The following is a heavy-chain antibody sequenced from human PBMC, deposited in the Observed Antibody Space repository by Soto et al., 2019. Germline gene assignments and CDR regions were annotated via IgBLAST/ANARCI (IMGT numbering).Heavy chain of an antibody. Sequence: SQTLSLTCAISGDSVSSNSAAWNWIRQSPSRGLEWLGRTYYRSKWYNDYAVSVKSRITINPSKNQFSLQLNSVTPEDTAVYYCARVVRSSGWYYYYYGMDVWRQGTTVTVSS. CDR2: TYYRSKWYN. V-gene: IGHV6-1*01. CDR1: GDSVSSNSAA. J-gene: IGHJ6*02. D-gene: IGHD6-19*01. CDR3: ARVVRSSGWYYYYYGMDV.